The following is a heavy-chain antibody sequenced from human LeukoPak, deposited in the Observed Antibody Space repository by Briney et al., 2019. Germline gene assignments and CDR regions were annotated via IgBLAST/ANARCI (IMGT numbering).Heavy chain of an antibody. Sequence: SVKVSCKASGGTFSSYAISWVRQAPGQGLEWMGGIIPIFGTANYAQKFQGRVTITTDESTSTAYMELSSLRSEDMAVYYCAREGYSYGTNAFDIWGQGTMVTVSS. CDR3: AREGYSYGTNAFDI. J-gene: IGHJ3*02. D-gene: IGHD5-18*01. CDR2: IIPIFGTA. V-gene: IGHV1-69*05. CDR1: GGTFSSYA.